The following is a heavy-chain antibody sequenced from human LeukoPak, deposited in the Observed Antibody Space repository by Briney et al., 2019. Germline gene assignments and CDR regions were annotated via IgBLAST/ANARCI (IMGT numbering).Heavy chain of an antibody. CDR3: ARAVAVVRGVIHYYYYYGMDV. D-gene: IGHD3-10*01. CDR1: GGSISSGGYS. J-gene: IGHJ6*02. CDR2: IYHSGST. V-gene: IGHV4-30-2*01. Sequence: SETLSLTCAVSGGSISSGGYSWSWIRQPPGKGLEWIGYIYHSGSTYYNPSLKSRVTISVDRCKNQFSLKLSSVTAADTAVYYCARAVAVVRGVIHYYYYYGMDVWGQGTTVTVSS.